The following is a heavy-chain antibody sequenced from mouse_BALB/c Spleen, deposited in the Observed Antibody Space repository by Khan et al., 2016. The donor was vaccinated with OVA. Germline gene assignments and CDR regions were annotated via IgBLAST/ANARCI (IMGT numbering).Heavy chain of an antibody. CDR1: GYIFTSYW. J-gene: IGHJ3*01. CDR2: IYPGTGSI. Sequence: QVQLQQSGAELVRPGASVKLSCKTSGYIFTSYWIHWVKQRSGQGLEWIARIYPGTGSIYYNEKFKGKATLTADTSSSTAFLQLSILKSEDAAVYFCARGGDSGEAWFAYWGQGTLVTVSA. CDR3: ARGGDSGEAWFAY. V-gene: IGHV1S132*01.